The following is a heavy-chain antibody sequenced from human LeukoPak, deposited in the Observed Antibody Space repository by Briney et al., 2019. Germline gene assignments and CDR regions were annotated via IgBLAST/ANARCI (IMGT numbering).Heavy chain of an antibody. J-gene: IGHJ4*02. CDR2: ISYDGSNK. CDR1: GFTFSSYG. CDR3: AKGRAVFDY. Sequence: PGGSLRLSCAASGFTFSSYGMHWVRQAPGKGLEWVAVISYDGSNKYYADSVKGRFTISRDNSKNTLYLQMNSPRAEDTAVYYCAKGRAVFDYWGQGTLVTVSS. V-gene: IGHV3-30*18.